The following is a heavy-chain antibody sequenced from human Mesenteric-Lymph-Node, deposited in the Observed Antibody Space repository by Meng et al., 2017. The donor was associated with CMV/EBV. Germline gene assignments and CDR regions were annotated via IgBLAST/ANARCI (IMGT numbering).Heavy chain of an antibody. CDR2: ISGSGDNT. V-gene: IGHV3-23*01. CDR1: GFTFSNYA. D-gene: IGHD3-22*01. Sequence: GESLKISCAASGFTFSNYAMSWVRQAPGKGLEWVSTISGSGDNTYFADSVKGRFTISRDNSKNTLYLQMNSLRAEDTAVYYCAKVTYYYDSSGYYHFDYWGQGTLVTVSS. J-gene: IGHJ4*02. CDR3: AKVTYYYDSSGYYHFDY.